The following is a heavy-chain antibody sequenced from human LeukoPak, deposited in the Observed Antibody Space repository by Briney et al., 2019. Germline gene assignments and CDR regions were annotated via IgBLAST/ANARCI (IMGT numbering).Heavy chain of an antibody. D-gene: IGHD6-19*01. V-gene: IGHV3-30*02. CDR3: AKELGSGWTTGPHQYFDY. J-gene: IGHJ4*02. CDR1: GFTFSSYA. CDR2: IRHDGSTK. Sequence: PGGSLRLSCAASGFTFSSYAMRWVRQAPGKGLEWVAFIRHDGSTKYYADSVKGRFNISRDNSKNTLYLQMSGLRAEDTAVYDCAKELGSGWTTGPHQYFDYWGQGTLVTVSS.